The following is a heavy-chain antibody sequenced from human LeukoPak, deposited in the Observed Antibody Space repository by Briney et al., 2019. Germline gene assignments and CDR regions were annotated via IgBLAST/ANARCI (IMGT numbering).Heavy chain of an antibody. D-gene: IGHD4-23*01. Sequence: SETLSLTCTVSGGSINSDNYYWSWIRQHPEKGLEWIGYIYYSGSTYYNPSLESRVTISVDTSKNQFSLNLNPVTAADTAVYYCARLFGGGKNYFDYWGQGTLVTVSS. J-gene: IGHJ4*02. V-gene: IGHV4-31*03. CDR1: GGSINSDNYY. CDR2: IYYSGST. CDR3: ARLFGGGKNYFDY.